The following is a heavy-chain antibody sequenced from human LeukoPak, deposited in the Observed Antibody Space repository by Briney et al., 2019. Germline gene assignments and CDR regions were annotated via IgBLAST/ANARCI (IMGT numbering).Heavy chain of an antibody. CDR1: GYTFTGYY. J-gene: IGHJ4*02. CDR2: INPNSGGT. V-gene: IGHV1-2*02. CDR3: ARDLPGVYYYDSSGYYPFDY. Sequence: ASVKVSCKASGYTFTGYYMHWVRQAPGQGLEWMGWINPNSGGTNYAQKFQSRVTMTRDTSISTAYMELSRLRSDDTAVYYCARDLPGVYYYDSSGYYPFDYWGQGTLVTVSS. D-gene: IGHD3-22*01.